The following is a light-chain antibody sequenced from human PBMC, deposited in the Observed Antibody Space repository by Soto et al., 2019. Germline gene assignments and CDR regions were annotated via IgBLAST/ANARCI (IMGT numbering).Light chain of an antibody. CDR1: QSVGSN. Sequence: EIVLTQSPVTLSVSPGERATLSCTASQSVGSNLAWYQQKPGQAPRLLIYGASTRATGIPDTFSGSGTATAFTLTISSLQYDDLAVYYCQQYNDWPQTFDQGTK. CDR3: QQYNDWPQT. V-gene: IGKV3-15*01. J-gene: IGKJ1*01. CDR2: GAS.